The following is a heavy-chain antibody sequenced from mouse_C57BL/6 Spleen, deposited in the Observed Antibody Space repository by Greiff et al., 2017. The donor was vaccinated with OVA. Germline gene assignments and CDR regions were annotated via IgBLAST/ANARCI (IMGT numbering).Heavy chain of an antibody. CDR1: GYTFTSYW. CDR2: IDPSDSYT. J-gene: IGHJ2*01. CDR3: ARGFYGSSLYYFDD. D-gene: IGHD1-1*01. V-gene: IGHV1-50*01. Sequence: QVQLQQPGAELVKPGASVKLSCKASGYTFTSYWMQWVKQRPGQGLEWIGEIDPSDSYTNYNQKFKGKATLTVDTSSSTAYMQLSSLTSEDSAVYYCARGFYGSSLYYFDDWGQGTTLTVSS.